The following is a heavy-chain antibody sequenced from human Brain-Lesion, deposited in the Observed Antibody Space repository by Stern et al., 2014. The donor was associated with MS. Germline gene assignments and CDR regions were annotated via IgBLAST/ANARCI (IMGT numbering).Heavy chain of an antibody. J-gene: IGHJ4*02. CDR1: GGSISSGSFY. D-gene: IGHD5-18*01. CDR2: IYSSGSP. CDR3: ARETGGYTYGDTDFFDY. V-gene: IGHV4-61*02. Sequence: QVQLQESGPGLVKPSQTLSLTCIVSGGSISSGSFYWNWIRPPAGKGLEWIGRIYSSGSPNYNPYLQIRVTISGGNSKNTFSPEMFSMTAADTAVYYCARETGGYTYGDTDFFDYWGQGALVTVSS.